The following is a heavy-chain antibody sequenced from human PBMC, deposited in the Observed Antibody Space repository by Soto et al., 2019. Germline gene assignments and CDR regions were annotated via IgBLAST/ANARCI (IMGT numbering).Heavy chain of an antibody. CDR3: ARGVTWSCYYTRGSSWFDP. Sequence: EVQLVESGGGLVQHGGSLRLSCAASGFTFSIYWMHWVRQATGKGLVWVSRMNSDGSSTSYADSVKGRFTNSRDNAKNTLYLQMNSLRAEDTAVYYCARGVTWSCYYTRGSSWFDPGGQGTLVTVSS. CDR2: MNSDGSST. V-gene: IGHV3-74*01. J-gene: IGHJ5*02. CDR1: GFTFSIYW. D-gene: IGHD3-3*01.